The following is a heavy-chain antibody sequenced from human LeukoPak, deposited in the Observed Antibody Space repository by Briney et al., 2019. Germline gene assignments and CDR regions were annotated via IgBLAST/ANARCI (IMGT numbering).Heavy chain of an antibody. J-gene: IGHJ5*02. V-gene: IGHV4-34*01. CDR2: INHSGST. D-gene: IGHD5-18*01. Sequence: SETLSLTCAVYGGSFSGYYWSWIRQPPGKGLEWIGEINHSGSTNYNPSLKSRVTISVDTSKNQFSLKLSSVTAADTAVYYCASLGGYSYGRAVNWFDPWGQGTLVTVSS. CDR3: ASLGGYSYGRAVNWFDP. CDR1: GGSFSGYY.